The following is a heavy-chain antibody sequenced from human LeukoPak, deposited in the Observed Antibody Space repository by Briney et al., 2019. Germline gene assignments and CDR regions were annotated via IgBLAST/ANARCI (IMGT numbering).Heavy chain of an antibody. Sequence: SETLSLTCAVSGNSISNTYYWGWIRQPPRKELEWIGSIYNSGSTHYNPSLKSRVTISVDTSKNQFSLKLSSVTAADTAVYYCARNSSGNYFDYWGQGTLVTVSS. CDR3: ARNSSGNYFDY. J-gene: IGHJ4*02. D-gene: IGHD1-26*01. CDR1: GNSISNTYY. V-gene: IGHV4-38-2*01. CDR2: IYNSGST.